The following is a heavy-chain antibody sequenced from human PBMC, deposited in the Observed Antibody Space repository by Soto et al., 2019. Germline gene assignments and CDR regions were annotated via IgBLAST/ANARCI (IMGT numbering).Heavy chain of an antibody. CDR3: APYSYGRPYDY. CDR1: GGTFSSYA. V-gene: IGHV1-69*01. D-gene: IGHD5-18*01. J-gene: IGHJ4*02. CDR2: IIPIFGTA. Sequence: QVQLVQSGAEVKKPGSSVKVSCKASGGTFSSYAISWVRQAPGQGLEWMGGIIPIFGTANYAQKFQGRVTITADESTSTDYMELSSMRSADTAVYYCAPYSYGRPYDYWGQGTLVTVCS.